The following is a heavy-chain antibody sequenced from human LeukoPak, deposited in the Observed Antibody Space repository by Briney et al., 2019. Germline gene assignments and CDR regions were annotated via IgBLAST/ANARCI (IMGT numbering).Heavy chain of an antibody. V-gene: IGHV4-59*01. CDR2: IFYSGST. J-gene: IGHJ4*02. CDR3: ARSRAYDYHFDN. CDR1: CGSFRGYY. D-gene: IGHD5-12*01. Sequence: SVTQYLTCADYCGSFRGYYWSWIRKYPGKGLERIGYIFYSGSTNYNPSLKSRVTISVDTSKNQFSLKLTSVTAADTAVYYCARSRAYDYHFDNWGQGTLVTVSS.